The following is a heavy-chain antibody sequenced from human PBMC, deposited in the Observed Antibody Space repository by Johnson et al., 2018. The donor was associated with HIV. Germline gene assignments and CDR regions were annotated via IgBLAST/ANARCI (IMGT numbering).Heavy chain of an antibody. V-gene: IGHV3-7*01. CDR1: GFTVSRNY. J-gene: IGHJ3*01. CDR2: IKQDGSEK. CDR3: ARDGGYNLWSGWPPGAFDF. D-gene: IGHD3-3*01. Sequence: VQLVESGGGLVQPGGSLRLSCAASGFTVSRNYMNWVRQAPGKGLEWVANIKQDGSEKYYVDSVRGRFTISRDNAKNSLYLQMNSLRAEDTAVYYCARDGGYNLWSGWPPGAFDFWGQGTMVTVSS.